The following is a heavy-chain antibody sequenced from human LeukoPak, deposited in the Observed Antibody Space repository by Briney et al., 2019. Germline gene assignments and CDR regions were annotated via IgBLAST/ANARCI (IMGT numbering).Heavy chain of an antibody. Sequence: ATVNVFCKASGGTFNSYAISWVRQAPGQGLEGMGGIIPICCRANYAQKLQGRVTITTDESPRTAYMERSRLRYEDTAVYYCARAGGVVVAASVWFDPWGQETLVTVSS. CDR3: ARAGGVVVAASVWFDP. CDR1: GGTFNSYA. D-gene: IGHD2-15*01. V-gene: IGHV1-69*05. CDR2: IIPICCRA. J-gene: IGHJ5*02.